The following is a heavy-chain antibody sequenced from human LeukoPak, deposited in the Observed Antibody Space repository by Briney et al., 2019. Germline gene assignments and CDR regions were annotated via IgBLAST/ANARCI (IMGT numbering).Heavy chain of an antibody. Sequence: ASVKVSCKASGYTFTGYYMHWARQAPGQGLEWMGWINPNSGGTNYAQKFQGRVTMTRDTSISTAYMELSRLRSDDTAVYYCARLVTMIVVVQVSDYWGQGTLVTVSS. J-gene: IGHJ4*02. CDR1: GYTFTGYY. V-gene: IGHV1-2*02. D-gene: IGHD3-22*01. CDR3: ARLVTMIVVVQVSDY. CDR2: INPNSGGT.